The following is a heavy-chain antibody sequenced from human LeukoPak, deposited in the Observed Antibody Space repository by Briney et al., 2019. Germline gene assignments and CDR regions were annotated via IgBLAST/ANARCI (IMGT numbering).Heavy chain of an antibody. CDR1: GFTFSNYG. CDR2: IWDDATNE. CDR3: AKDGGFWSDYSYFDY. J-gene: IGHJ4*02. D-gene: IGHD3-3*01. V-gene: IGHV3-33*03. Sequence: GGSLRLSCAASGFTFSNYGMHWVRQAPGKGLEWVAYIWDDATNEYYVDSVKGRFTISRDNAKNLLYLQMNSLRAEDTAVYFCAKDGGFWSDYSYFDYWGQGTQVTVSS.